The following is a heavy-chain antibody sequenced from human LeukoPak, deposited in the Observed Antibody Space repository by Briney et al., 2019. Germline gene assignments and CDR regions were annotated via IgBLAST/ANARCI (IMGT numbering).Heavy chain of an antibody. V-gene: IGHV3-23*01. CDR1: GFTFSNYA. CDR2: ISGSGGNT. Sequence: PGGSLRLSCVDSGFTFSNYAMNWVRQAPGKGLEWVSAISGSGGNTYYADSVKGRLTISRDNSRNTLFLQINSLRAEDTAVYYCAKAGGLDHYYYMDVWGEGTTVTVSS. J-gene: IGHJ6*03. CDR3: AKAGGLDHYYYMDV.